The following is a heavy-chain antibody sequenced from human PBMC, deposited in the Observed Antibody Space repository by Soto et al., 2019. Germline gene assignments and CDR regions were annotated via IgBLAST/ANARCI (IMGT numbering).Heavy chain of an antibody. V-gene: IGHV3-21*04. D-gene: IGHD3-10*01. CDR1: GFTFTNFG. J-gene: IGHJ4*02. CDR3: AREDSIIIPAVADV. Sequence: PVGSLRLSCEVSGFTFTNFGINWVRQAPGKGLEWVSSVSKSDYTYYSESVKGRFTISRDNAKNSVSLQMNNLRAEDTAVYYCAREDSIIIPAVADVWGQGTQVTVSS. CDR2: VSKSDYT.